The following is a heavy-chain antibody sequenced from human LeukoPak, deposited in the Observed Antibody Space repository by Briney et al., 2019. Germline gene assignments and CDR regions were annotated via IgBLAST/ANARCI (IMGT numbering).Heavy chain of an antibody. D-gene: IGHD3-10*01. CDR3: ARRAYGSGTERYYYYYMDV. CDR1: GGSISSSSYY. J-gene: IGHJ6*03. CDR2: IYYSGST. V-gene: IGHV4-39*01. Sequence: PSETLSLTCTVSGGSISSSSYYWGWIRQPPGKGLEWIGSIYYSGSTYYNPSLKSRVTISVDTSKNQFSLKLSSVTAADTAVYYCARRAYGSGTERYYYYYMDVWGKGTTVTVSS.